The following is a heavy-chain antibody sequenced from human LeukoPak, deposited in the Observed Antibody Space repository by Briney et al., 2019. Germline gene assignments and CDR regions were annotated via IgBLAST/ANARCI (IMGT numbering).Heavy chain of an antibody. J-gene: IGHJ5*02. V-gene: IGHV4-39*07. CDR3: ASRGGCSTTSCYNWFDP. Sequence: ASETLSLTCTASGDSISSRSYYWGWIRQPPGKGLEWIGSIYYSGSTYYNPSLKSRVTISVDTSKNQFSLKLSSVTAAATAVYYCASRGGCSTTSCYNWFDPWGQGTLVTVSS. CDR1: GDSISSRSYY. CDR2: IYYSGST. D-gene: IGHD2-2*01.